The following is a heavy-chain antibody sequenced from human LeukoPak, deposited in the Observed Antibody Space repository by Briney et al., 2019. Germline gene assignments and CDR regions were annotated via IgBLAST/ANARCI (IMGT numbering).Heavy chain of an antibody. CDR2: INPNSGGT. D-gene: IGHD3-22*01. V-gene: IGHV1-2*02. CDR3: ARDLVAVHYYDSSGYYYYGMLL. CDR1: GYTFTGYY. Sequence: ATVKVSCKASGYTFTGYYMPWGPQAPGQGLEWMGWINPNSGGTNYAQKFQGRVTMTRDTSISTAYMELSRQRFDDTAVYYCARDLVAVHYYDSSGYYYYGMLLWRRGTTVTVSS. J-gene: IGHJ6*02.